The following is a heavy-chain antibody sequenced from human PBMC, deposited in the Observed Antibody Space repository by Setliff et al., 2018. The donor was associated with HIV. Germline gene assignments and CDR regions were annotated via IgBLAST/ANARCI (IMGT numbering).Heavy chain of an antibody. CDR1: GDSITNSMHY. D-gene: IGHD5-12*01. CDR2: T. V-gene: IGHV4-39*02. Sequence: PSETLSLICTVSGDSITNSMHYWSWIRQPPGKGLEFIGSTYYNPSLKSRVTISVDTSKNHLSLKLTSVTAADTGLYYCVFGLRFSPFDNWGQGTLVTVSS. J-gene: IGHJ4*02. CDR3: VFGLRFSPFDN.